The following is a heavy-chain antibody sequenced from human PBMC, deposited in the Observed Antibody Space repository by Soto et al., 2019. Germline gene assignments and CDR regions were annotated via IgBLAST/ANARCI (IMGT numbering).Heavy chain of an antibody. V-gene: IGHV1-58*01. Sequence: QMQLVQSGPEVKKPGTSVKVSCKASGFTFTSSAVQWVRQARGQRLEWIGWIVVGSGNTNYAQKFQERVTITRDMSTSTVYMELSSLRSEDTAVYYCAATGNYDFWSGYYRLDYWGQGTLVTVSS. D-gene: IGHD3-3*01. CDR2: IVVGSGNT. CDR1: GFTFTSSA. J-gene: IGHJ4*02. CDR3: AATGNYDFWSGYYRLDY.